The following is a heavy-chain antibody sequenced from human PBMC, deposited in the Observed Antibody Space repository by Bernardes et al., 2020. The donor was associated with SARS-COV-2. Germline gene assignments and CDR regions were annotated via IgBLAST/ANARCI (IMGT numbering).Heavy chain of an antibody. CDR1: GGTFSSYT. CDR3: ARQSPGVVPAATPYYYYMDV. CDR2: IIPILGIA. V-gene: IGHV1-69*02. Sequence: SVKVSCKASGGTFSSYTISWVRQAPGQGLEWMGRIIPILGIANYAQKFQGRVTITADKSTSTAYMELSSLRSEDTAVYYCARQSPGVVPAATPYYYYMDVWGKGTTVTVSS. D-gene: IGHD2-2*01. J-gene: IGHJ6*03.